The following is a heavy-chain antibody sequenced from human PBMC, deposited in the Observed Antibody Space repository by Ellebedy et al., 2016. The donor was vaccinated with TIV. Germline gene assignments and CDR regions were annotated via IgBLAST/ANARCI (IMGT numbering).Heavy chain of an antibody. CDR3: ARAPIVVVPAATRGYWFDP. CDR1: GYTLTELS. Sequence: ASVKVSCXVSGYTLTELSMHWVRQAPGKGLEWMGGFDPEDGETIYAKKFQGRVTMTEDTSTDTAYMELSSLRSEDTAVYYCARAPIVVVPAATRGYWFDPWGQGTLVTVSS. J-gene: IGHJ5*02. D-gene: IGHD2-2*01. CDR2: FDPEDGET. V-gene: IGHV1-24*01.